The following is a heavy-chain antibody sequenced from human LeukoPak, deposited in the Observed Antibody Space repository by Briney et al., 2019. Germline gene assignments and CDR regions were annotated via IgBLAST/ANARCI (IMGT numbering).Heavy chain of an antibody. D-gene: IGHD3-10*01. CDR1: GYSFTSHY. Sequence: ASVKVSCKASGYSFTSHYMHWVRQAPGQGLEWMGLINPSGSSTLYAQKFQGRVTMTRDMSTTTDYMELSSLRSEDTAVYYCARGFVVHENVFDYWGQGTLVTVSS. V-gene: IGHV1-46*01. J-gene: IGHJ4*02. CDR3: ARGFVVHENVFDY. CDR2: INPSGSST.